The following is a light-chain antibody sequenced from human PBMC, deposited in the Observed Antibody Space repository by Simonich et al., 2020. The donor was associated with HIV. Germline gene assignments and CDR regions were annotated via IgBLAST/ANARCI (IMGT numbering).Light chain of an antibody. CDR1: QSVSSN. J-gene: IGKJ5*01. V-gene: IGKV3-15*01. CDR2: GAS. Sequence: EIVMTQSPATLSVSPGERATLSCRARQSVSSNLAWYQQKPGQAPRLLIYGASTRATGIPARFSGSGSGTDFTLTISSLQSEDFAVYYCQQYNNWSQDFGQGTRLEIK. CDR3: QQYNNWSQD.